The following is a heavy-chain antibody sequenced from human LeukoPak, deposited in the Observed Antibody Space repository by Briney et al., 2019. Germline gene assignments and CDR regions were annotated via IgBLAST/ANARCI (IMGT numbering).Heavy chain of an antibody. D-gene: IGHD2-21*01. Sequence: PSETLSLTCTVSGGSISSSDYYWGWIRQPPGKGLERIGSIYYSGTTYYNASLKSRATMSLDTSKKKFSLVLSSVTAADTAVYYCARLGGAYFKGGMDVWGQGTTVTVSS. CDR2: IYYSGTT. V-gene: IGHV4-39*07. CDR1: GGSISSSDYY. CDR3: ARLGGAYFKGGMDV. J-gene: IGHJ6*02.